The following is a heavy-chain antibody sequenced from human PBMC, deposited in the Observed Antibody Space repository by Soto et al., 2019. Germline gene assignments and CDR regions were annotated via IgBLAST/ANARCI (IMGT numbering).Heavy chain of an antibody. V-gene: IGHV2-5*02. Sequence: QITLNESGPTQVKPRQTLTLTCTFSGFSLTTSGVGVGWIRQSPGKAPEWLALTYWDDDKRYSPSLNSRLTITKDPSKNQVVLTMADLDPADTATYYCAHRVLRTVFGLVTTTAIYFDFWGQGTPVAVSS. J-gene: IGHJ4*02. CDR3: AHRVLRTVFGLVTTTAIYFDF. CDR1: GFSLTTSGVG. D-gene: IGHD3-3*01. CDR2: TYWDDDK.